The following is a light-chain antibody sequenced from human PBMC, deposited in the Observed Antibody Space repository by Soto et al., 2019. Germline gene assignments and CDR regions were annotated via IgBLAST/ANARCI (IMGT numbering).Light chain of an antibody. J-gene: IGKJ1*01. V-gene: IGKV2-28*01. Sequence: DIVMTQSPLSLPVTPGEPASISCRSSQSLLHSNGYNYVDWYLQKPGQSPQLLIYLGSYRASGVHDRFSGSGSGTDFARNISRVEAEDVGLYYCMQGLPTPRTFGQGTKVEIK. CDR1: QSLLHSNGYNY. CDR3: MQGLPTPRT. CDR2: LGS.